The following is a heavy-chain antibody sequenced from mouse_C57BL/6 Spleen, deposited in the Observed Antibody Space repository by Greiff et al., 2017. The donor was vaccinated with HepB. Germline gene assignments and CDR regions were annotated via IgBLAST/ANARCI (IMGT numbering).Heavy chain of an antibody. CDR2: IDPETGGT. CDR1: GYTFTDYE. Sequence: QVQLKQSGAELVRPGASVTLSCKASGYTFTDYEMHWVKQTPVHGLEWIGAIDPETGGTAYNQKFKGKAILTADKSSSTAYMALRSLTSEDSAVYYCTRYGYYVRYYAMDYWGQGTSVTVSS. CDR3: TRYGYYVRYYAMDY. J-gene: IGHJ4*01. V-gene: IGHV1-15*01. D-gene: IGHD2-3*01.